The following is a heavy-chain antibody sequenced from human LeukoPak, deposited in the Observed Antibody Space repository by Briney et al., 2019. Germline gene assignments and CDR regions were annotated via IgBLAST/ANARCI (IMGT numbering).Heavy chain of an antibody. CDR1: GGSFSGYS. CDR2: INHSGST. J-gene: IGHJ5*02. Sequence: SETLSLTCAVYGGSFSGYSWSRIRQPPGKGLEWIGEINHSGSTNYNPSLKSRVTISVDTSKNQFSLKLSSVTAADTAVYYCARGRHFLARRSSWFDPWGQGTLVTVSS. D-gene: IGHD3-10*01. CDR3: ARGRHFLARRSSWFDP. V-gene: IGHV4-34*01.